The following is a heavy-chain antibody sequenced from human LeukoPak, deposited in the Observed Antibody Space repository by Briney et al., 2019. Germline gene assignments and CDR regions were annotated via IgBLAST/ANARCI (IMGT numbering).Heavy chain of an antibody. CDR1: GFTFSSYA. Sequence: AGGSLRLSCAASGFTFSSYAMSWVRQAPGKGLEWVANIKQDGSEKYYVDSVKGRFTISRDNAKNSLYLQMNSLRAEDTAVYYCAREVAAAGYFDYWGQGTLVTVSS. J-gene: IGHJ4*02. CDR2: IKQDGSEK. CDR3: AREVAAAGYFDY. D-gene: IGHD6-13*01. V-gene: IGHV3-7*01.